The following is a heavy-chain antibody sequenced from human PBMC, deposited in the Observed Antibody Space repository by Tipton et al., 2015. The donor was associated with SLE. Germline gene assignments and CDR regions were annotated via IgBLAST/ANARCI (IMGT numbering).Heavy chain of an antibody. CDR1: GFTFSTSE. V-gene: IGHV3-48*03. J-gene: IGHJ1*01. Sequence: SLRLSCVASGFTFSTSEMNWVRLAPGKGLEWVSFIRTSDAPIYYADSVKGRFTISRDNAKNSLYLQMSSLRVEDTAIYYCVRASLSFGEYQLLSAEYFQHWGQGTLVTVSS. D-gene: IGHD2-2*01. CDR3: VRASLSFGEYQLLSAEYFQH. CDR2: IRTSDAPI.